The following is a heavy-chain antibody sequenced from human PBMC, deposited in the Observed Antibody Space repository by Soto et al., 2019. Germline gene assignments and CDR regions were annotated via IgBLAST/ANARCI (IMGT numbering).Heavy chain of an antibody. D-gene: IGHD3-22*01. Sequence: GGSLRLSCAASGFTFSSSVMHWVRQAPGKGLEWVAVIWYDGSNKYYADSVKGRFTISRDNSKNTLYLQMDSLRAEDTAVYYCARAHYFDSGPLDYWGQGTLVTVSS. J-gene: IGHJ4*02. CDR2: IWYDGSNK. V-gene: IGHV3-33*01. CDR1: GFTFSSSV. CDR3: ARAHYFDSGPLDY.